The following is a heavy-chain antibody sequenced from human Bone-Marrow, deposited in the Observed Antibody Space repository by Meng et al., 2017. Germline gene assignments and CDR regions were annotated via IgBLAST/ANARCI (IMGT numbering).Heavy chain of an antibody. V-gene: IGHV1-2*06. Sequence: VQCVGEVKKPGASVKGSCQAFGYTFPDYWLHWVRRAPGQGLEWMGRINPKSGDTHYAQRFQGRVTMTGDKSISTAYMELSGLRSDDTAMYYCARDEDISAAGKLFGDYWGQGTLVTVSS. CDR1: GYTFPDYW. D-gene: IGHD6-13*01. CDR2: INPKSGDT. J-gene: IGHJ4*02. CDR3: ARDEDISAAGKLFGDY.